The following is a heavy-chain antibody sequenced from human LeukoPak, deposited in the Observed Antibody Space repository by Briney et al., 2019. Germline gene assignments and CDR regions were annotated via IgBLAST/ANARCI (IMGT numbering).Heavy chain of an antibody. J-gene: IGHJ4*02. D-gene: IGHD3-22*01. CDR2: INPNSGGT. CDR3: ARELNYDSSGYYFDY. Sequence: ASVKVSCKASGYTFTVYFMYWVRQAPGQGLEWMGWINPNSGGTNYAQKFQGRVTMTRDTSISTAYMELSRLRSDDTAVYYCARELNYDSSGYYFDYWGQGTLVTVSS. V-gene: IGHV1-2*02. CDR1: GYTFTVYF.